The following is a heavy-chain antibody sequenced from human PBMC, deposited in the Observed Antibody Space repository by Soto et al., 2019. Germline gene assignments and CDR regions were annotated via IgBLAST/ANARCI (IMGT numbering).Heavy chain of an antibody. CDR2: ISGSGGST. J-gene: IGHJ3*02. V-gene: IGHV3-23*01. D-gene: IGHD6-13*01. Sequence: PGGSLRLSCAASGFTFSSYAMTWVRQAPGKGLEWVSAISGSGGSTYYADSVKGRFTISRDNSKNTLYLQMNSLRAEDTAVYYCARGIAPSGAFDIWGQGTMVTVSS. CDR3: ARGIAPSGAFDI. CDR1: GFTFSSYA.